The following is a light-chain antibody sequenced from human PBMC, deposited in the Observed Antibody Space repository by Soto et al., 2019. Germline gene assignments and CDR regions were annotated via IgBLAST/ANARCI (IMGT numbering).Light chain of an antibody. CDR2: SNN. Sequence: QPVLTQPPSASGTPGQRVTISCAGSSSNIGRNTVNWYHQLPGAAPKLLIYSNNQRPSGVPDRFSGSKSGTSASLAISGLQSEDEADYYCAAWDDSLNGHVVFGGGTQRTVL. CDR1: SSNIGRNT. V-gene: IGLV1-44*01. CDR3: AAWDDSLNGHVV. J-gene: IGLJ7*01.